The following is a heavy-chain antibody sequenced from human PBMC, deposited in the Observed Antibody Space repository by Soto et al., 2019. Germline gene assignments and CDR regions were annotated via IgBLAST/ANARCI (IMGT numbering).Heavy chain of an antibody. CDR2: ISGSGGST. J-gene: IGHJ4*02. V-gene: IGHV3-23*01. Sequence: GGSLRLSCAASVFTFSSYSMNWVRQAPVKVLEWVSAISGSGGSTYYADSVKGRFTISRDNSKNTLYLQMNSLRAEDTAVYYCARDTYYYDSSGYVFGYWGQGTLVTVSS. CDR1: VFTFSSYS. CDR3: ARDTYYYDSSGYVFGY. D-gene: IGHD3-22*01.